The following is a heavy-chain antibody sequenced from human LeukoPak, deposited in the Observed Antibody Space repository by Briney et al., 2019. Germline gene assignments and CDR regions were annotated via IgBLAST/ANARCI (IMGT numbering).Heavy chain of an antibody. J-gene: IGHJ3*02. CDR1: GGTFSSYA. Sequence: ASVKVSCKASGGTFSSYAISWVRQAPGQGLEWMGLINPGGDNTNYAQNFQGRVTMTRDTSASTVYMELSSLRSEDTAIYYCARIRDGYNDAYGIWGQGTVVTVPS. D-gene: IGHD5-24*01. V-gene: IGHV1-46*01. CDR3: ARIRDGYNDAYGI. CDR2: INPGGDNT.